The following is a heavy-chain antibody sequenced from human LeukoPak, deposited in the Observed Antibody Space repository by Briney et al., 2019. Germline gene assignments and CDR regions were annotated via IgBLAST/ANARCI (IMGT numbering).Heavy chain of an antibody. CDR2: ISSSSSYI. CDR1: GFTFSRYS. J-gene: IGHJ4*02. D-gene: IGHD6-13*01. V-gene: IGHV3-21*01. CDR3: AREEAAAKDY. Sequence: GGSLRLSCAASGFTFSRYSMNWVRQAPGKGLEWVSSISSSSSYIYYADSVKGRFTISRDNAKNSLYLQMNSLIAEDTAVYYCAREEAAAKDYWGQGTLVTVSS.